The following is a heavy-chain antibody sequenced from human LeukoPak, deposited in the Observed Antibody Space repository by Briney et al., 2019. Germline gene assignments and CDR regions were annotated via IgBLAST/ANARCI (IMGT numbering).Heavy chain of an antibody. V-gene: IGHV3-11*01. J-gene: IGHJ4*02. CDR1: GFTFSDYH. CDR2: ISRGGSSI. CDR3: ARDSYLDY. Sequence: PGGSLRLSCAASGFTFSDYHMNWLRQAPGKGLEWVSSISRGGSSIYYAESVKGRFTISRDNAKNSLYLQMNNLRAEDTAVYYCARDSYLDYRGQGALVTVSS.